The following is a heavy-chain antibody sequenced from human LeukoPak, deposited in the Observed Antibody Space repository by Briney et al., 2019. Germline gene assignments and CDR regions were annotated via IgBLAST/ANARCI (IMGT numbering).Heavy chain of an antibody. V-gene: IGHV3-23*01. J-gene: IGHJ5*02. Sequence: GRSLRLSCAGSGFTFEDYGMHWARQAPGKGLEWVSAISGSGGSTYHADSVKGRFTISRDNSKNTLYLQMNSLRAEDTAVYYCAKDREYYPGWFDPWGQGTLVTVSS. D-gene: IGHD3-10*01. CDR1: GFTFEDYG. CDR2: ISGSGGST. CDR3: AKDREYYPGWFDP.